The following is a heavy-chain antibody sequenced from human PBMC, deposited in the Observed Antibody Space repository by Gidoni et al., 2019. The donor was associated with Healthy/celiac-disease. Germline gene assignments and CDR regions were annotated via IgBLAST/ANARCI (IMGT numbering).Heavy chain of an antibody. J-gene: IGHJ4*02. V-gene: IGHV3-48*02. CDR3: ARDLTVAAPRGFDY. CDR1: GFTFSSYG. D-gene: IGHD6-19*01. CDR2: ISSSSSTI. Sequence: EVQLVESGGGLVQPGGSLRLSCAASGFTFSSYGMTWVRQAPGKGLEWVPDISSSSSTIYDADSVKGRCTISRDNAKNSLYLQMNSLRDEDTAVYYCARDLTVAAPRGFDYWGQGTLVTVSS.